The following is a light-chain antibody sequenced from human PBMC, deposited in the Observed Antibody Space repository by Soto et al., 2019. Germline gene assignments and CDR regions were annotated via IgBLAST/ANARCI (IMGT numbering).Light chain of an antibody. CDR3: LQYGGLPLT. V-gene: IGKV3-20*01. CDR1: QSVHNNY. J-gene: IGKJ4*01. CDR2: IAS. Sequence: EIVLTQSPGTLSLSPGERATLSCRASQSVHNNYLAWYQQRLGQPPRLVISIASNRATGISDRFSGSGSGTDFILTISRLEPEDSALYYCLQYGGLPLTFGGGTKVEI.